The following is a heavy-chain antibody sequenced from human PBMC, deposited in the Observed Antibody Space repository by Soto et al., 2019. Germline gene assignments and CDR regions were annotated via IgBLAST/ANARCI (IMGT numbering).Heavy chain of an antibody. Sequence: PSETLSLTCAVYGGSFSGYYWSWIRQPPGKGLEWIGEINHSGSTNYNPSLKSRVTISVDTSKNQFSLKLSSVTAADTAVYYCARGSRPYYYYYMDVWGKGTTVTVSS. V-gene: IGHV4-34*01. J-gene: IGHJ6*03. CDR3: ARGSRPYYYYYMDV. CDR2: INHSGST. CDR1: GGSFSGYY.